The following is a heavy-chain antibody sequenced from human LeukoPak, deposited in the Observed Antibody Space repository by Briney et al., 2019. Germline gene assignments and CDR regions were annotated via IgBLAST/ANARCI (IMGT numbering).Heavy chain of an antibody. D-gene: IGHD1-26*01. CDR3: ARHLGYSPLDY. J-gene: IGHJ4*02. CDR2: IYYSGNT. V-gene: IGHV4-59*04. CDR1: GGSISSYY. Sequence: KPSETLSLTCTVSGGSISSYYWSWIRQPPGKGLEWIGSIYYSGNTYYNPSLKSRVTISIDTSKNQFSLNLSSVTAADTAVYYCARHLGYSPLDYWGQGTLVTVSS.